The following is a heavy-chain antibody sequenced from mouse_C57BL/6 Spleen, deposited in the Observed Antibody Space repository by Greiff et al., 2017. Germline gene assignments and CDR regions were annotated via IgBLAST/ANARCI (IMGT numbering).Heavy chain of an antibody. J-gene: IGHJ4*01. Sequence: DVKLVESGGGLVKPGGSLKLSCAASGFTFSDYGMHWVRQAPEKGLEWVAYISSGSSTIYYADTVKGRFTISRDNAKNTLFLQMTSLRSEDTAMYYCARNWVWYYAMDYWGQGASVTVSS. CDR1: GFTFSDYG. D-gene: IGHD4-1*01. CDR2: ISSGSSTI. CDR3: ARNWVWYYAMDY. V-gene: IGHV5-17*01.